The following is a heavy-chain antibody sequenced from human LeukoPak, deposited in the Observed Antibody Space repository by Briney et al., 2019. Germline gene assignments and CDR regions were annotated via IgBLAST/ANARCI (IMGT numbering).Heavy chain of an antibody. CDR2: IASSGRNT. D-gene: IGHD5-24*01. CDR3: AKDIQLSA. CDR1: GFNFNDAA. V-gene: IGHV3-23*01. J-gene: IGHJ3*01. Sequence: GGSLRLSCAASGFNFNDAAMTWVRQAPGKGLEWVSLIASSGRNTYYTASVRGQFTISRDNSKKTLSLQMNSLRVEDTAIYYCAKDIQLSAWGLGTMVTVSS.